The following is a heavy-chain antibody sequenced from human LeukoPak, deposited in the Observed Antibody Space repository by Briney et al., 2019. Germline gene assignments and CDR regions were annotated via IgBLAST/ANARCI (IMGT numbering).Heavy chain of an antibody. CDR2: ISSSSSSI. Sequence: GGSLRLSCAASGFTFSSYEMNWVRQAPGKGLEWVSYISSSSSSIYYADSVKGRFTISRDNAKNSLYLQMNSLRAEDTAVYYCVIGYSGSFDFDHWGQGTLVIVSS. J-gene: IGHJ4*02. CDR3: VIGYSGSFDFDH. CDR1: GFTFSSYE. D-gene: IGHD5-12*01. V-gene: IGHV3-48*03.